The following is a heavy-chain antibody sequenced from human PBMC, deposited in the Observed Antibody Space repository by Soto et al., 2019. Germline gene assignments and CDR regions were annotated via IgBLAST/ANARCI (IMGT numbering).Heavy chain of an antibody. CDR3: ASTPIAAAGKDYNWFDP. J-gene: IGHJ5*02. Sequence: EVQLVQSGAEVKKPGESLKISCKGSGYSFTSYWIGWVRQMPGKGLEWMGIIYPGDSDTRYSPSFQGQVTISADKSSTTAYLQSSSVKAADTAIYCCASTPIAAAGKDYNWFDPWGQGTLVTVSS. V-gene: IGHV5-51*01. D-gene: IGHD6-13*01. CDR1: GYSFTSYW. CDR2: IYPGDSDT.